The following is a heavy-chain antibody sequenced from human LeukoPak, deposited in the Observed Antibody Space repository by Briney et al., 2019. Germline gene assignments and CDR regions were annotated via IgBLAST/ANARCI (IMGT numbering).Heavy chain of an antibody. CDR2: ISGSGDT. CDR3: ATTGYSSRNY. V-gene: IGHV3-23*01. Sequence: GGSLRLSCAASGFTFSSYAMGWVRQAPGKGLEWVSAISGSGDTYYADSVKGRFTNSRDNSKNTLYLKMNSLRAGDTAVYCCATTGYSSRNYWGQGTLVTVSS. J-gene: IGHJ4*02. D-gene: IGHD6-13*01. CDR1: GFTFSSYA.